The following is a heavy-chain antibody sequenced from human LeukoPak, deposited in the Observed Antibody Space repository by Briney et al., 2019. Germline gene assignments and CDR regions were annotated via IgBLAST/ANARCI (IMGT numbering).Heavy chain of an antibody. V-gene: IGHV4-34*01. CDR3: AKSNGYGLVDI. J-gene: IGHJ3*02. Sequence: PSETLSLTCAVYGGSFSGYYWSWIRQPPGKGLEWIGEINHSGSTNSNPSLKSRVTISVDTSKKQFSLKLSSVTAADTAVYYCAKSNGYGLVDIWGQGTMVTVSS. CDR2: INHSGST. CDR1: GGSFSGYY. D-gene: IGHD3-10*01.